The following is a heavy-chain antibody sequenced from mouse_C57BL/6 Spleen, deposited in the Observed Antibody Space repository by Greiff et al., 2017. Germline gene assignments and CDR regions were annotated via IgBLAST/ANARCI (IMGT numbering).Heavy chain of an antibody. D-gene: IGHD2-2*01. CDR2: IDPSDSET. Sequence: VQLQQPGAELVRPGSSVKLSCKASGYTFTSYWMHWVKQRPIQGLEWIGNIDPSDSETHYNQKFKDKATLTVDKSSSTAYMQLSSLTSEDSAGYYGASYYGYDGYYFDDWGQGTTLTVSS. CDR3: ASYYGYDGYYFDD. J-gene: IGHJ2*01. CDR1: GYTFTSYW. V-gene: IGHV1-52*01.